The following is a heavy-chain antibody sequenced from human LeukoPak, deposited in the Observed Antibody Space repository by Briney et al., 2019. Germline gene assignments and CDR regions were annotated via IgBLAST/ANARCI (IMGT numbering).Heavy chain of an antibody. CDR1: GFTFSSYW. CDR2: IKQDGSEK. J-gene: IGHJ4*02. Sequence: PGGSLRLSCAASGFTFSSYWMSWVRQAPGKGLEWVANIKQDGSEKYYVDSVKGRFTISRDNAKNSLYLQMNSLRAEDTAVYYCAREARIAAAVFDYWGQGTLVTVSS. V-gene: IGHV3-7*01. CDR3: AREARIAAAVFDY. D-gene: IGHD6-13*01.